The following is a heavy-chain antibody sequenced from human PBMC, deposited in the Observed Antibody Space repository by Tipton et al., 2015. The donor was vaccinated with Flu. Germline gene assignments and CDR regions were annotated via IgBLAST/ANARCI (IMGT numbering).Heavy chain of an antibody. D-gene: IGHD2-15*01. V-gene: IGHV3-30*04. CDR2: ISYDGSNK. Sequence: SLRLSCAASGFTFSSYAMHWVRQAPGKGLEWVAVISYDGSNKYYADSVKGRFTISRDNSKNTLYLQMNSLRAEDTAVDYCARVGLGYCSGGSCRSHPYYFDYWGQGTLVTVSS. J-gene: IGHJ4*02. CDR1: GFTFSSYA. CDR3: ARVGLGYCSGGSCRSHPYYFDY.